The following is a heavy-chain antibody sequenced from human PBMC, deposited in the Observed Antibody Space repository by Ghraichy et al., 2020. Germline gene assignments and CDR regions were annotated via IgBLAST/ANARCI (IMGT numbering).Heavy chain of an antibody. J-gene: IGHJ6*02. CDR1: GFSLSNGSMG. CDR3: ARINDFWSGYSDV. CDR2: IFSNDEK. D-gene: IGHD3-3*01. Sequence: PTLVKPTETLTLTCTVSGFSLSNGSMGVSWIRQPPGKALEWLAHIFSNDEKSYSTSLKSRFTISKDTSKSQVVLTMTNMDPVDTATYYCARINDFWSGYSDVWGQGTTVTVSS. V-gene: IGHV2-26*01.